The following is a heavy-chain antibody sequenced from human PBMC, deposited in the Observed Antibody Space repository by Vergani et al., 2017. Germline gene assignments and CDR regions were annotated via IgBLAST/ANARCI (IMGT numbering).Heavy chain of an antibody. J-gene: IGHJ6*02. Sequence: QVQLVESGGGVVQPGRSLRLSCAASGFTFSSYGMHWVRQAPGKGLEWVAVVSYDGSKKYYADSVKGRFIISRDNSKKTLFLQVNSLRIEDTAVYYCAKEGRYGPVLRYNYGMDVWGQGTTVNVSS. CDR1: GFTFSSYG. CDR2: VSYDGSKK. CDR3: AKEGRYGPVLRYNYGMDV. V-gene: IGHV3-30*18. D-gene: IGHD3-9*01.